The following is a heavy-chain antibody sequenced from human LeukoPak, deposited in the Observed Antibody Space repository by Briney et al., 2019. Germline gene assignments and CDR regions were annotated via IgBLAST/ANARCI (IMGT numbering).Heavy chain of an antibody. CDR2: ISGSGGST. CDR3: AKDADRSGSDWGLGDY. CDR1: GFTFSSYA. Sequence: QPGGSLRLSCAASGFTFSSYAMSWVRQAPGKGLEWVSAISGSGGSTYYADSVKGRFTISRDNSKNTLYLQMNSLRAEDTAVYYCAKDADRSGSDWGLGDYWGQGTLVTVSS. D-gene: IGHD1-26*01. V-gene: IGHV3-23*01. J-gene: IGHJ4*02.